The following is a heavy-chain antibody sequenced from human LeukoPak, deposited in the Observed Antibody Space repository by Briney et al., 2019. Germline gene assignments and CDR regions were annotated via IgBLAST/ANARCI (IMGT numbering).Heavy chain of an antibody. D-gene: IGHD2-2*01. CDR2: IYYSGST. J-gene: IGHJ6*02. CDR1: GGSISSGGYY. V-gene: IGHV4-31*03. Sequence: PSETLSLTCTVSGGSISSGGYYWSWIRQHPGKGLEWIGYIYYSGSTYYNPSLKSRVTISVATSKNQSSLKLSSVTAADTAVYYCARDHRYCSSTSCYPNYYYYGMDVWGQGTTVTVSS. CDR3: ARDHRYCSSTSCYPNYYYYGMDV.